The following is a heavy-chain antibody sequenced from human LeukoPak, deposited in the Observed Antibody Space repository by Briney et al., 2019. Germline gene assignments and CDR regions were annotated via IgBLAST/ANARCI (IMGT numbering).Heavy chain of an antibody. CDR1: GYSISSGYY. V-gene: IGHV4-38-2*02. CDR2: IYHSGST. CDR3: ARVGYYGSGSYIRFDP. D-gene: IGHD3-10*01. J-gene: IGHJ5*02. Sequence: SETLSLTCTVSGYSISSGYYWGWIRQPPGKGLEWIGSIYHSGSTYYNPSLKSRVTISVDTSKNQFSLKLSSVTAADTAVYYCARVGYYGSGSYIRFDPWGQGTLVTVSS.